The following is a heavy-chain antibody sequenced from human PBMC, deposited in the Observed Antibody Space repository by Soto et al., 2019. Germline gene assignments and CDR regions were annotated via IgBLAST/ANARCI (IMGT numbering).Heavy chain of an antibody. V-gene: IGHV4-39*01. J-gene: IGHJ4*02. Sequence: XETRSLACSVYGDFMSNTSNYWDWVRQARGKGLEWVGIIYFSGSGNSHSNPSLKSRVTISVDTSKNQFSLKLTSVTAADTAVYYCAIPIYSFGTSGYYPFDYWGQGTLVTVSS. D-gene: IGHD3-22*01. CDR2: IYFSGSGNS. CDR1: GDFMSNTSNY. CDR3: AIPIYSFGTSGYYPFDY.